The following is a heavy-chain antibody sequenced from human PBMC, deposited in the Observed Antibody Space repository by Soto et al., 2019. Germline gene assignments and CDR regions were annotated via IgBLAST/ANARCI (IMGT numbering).Heavy chain of an antibody. CDR3: ARANTTYYGSGIDWFGP. D-gene: IGHD3-10*01. J-gene: IGHJ5*02. CDR1: GGSISSGGYY. Sequence: SETLSLTCAVSGGSISSGGYYWIWIRHHPGKGLEWIGYIYYSGSTYYNPSLKSRVTISVDTSKNQFSLKLSSVTAADTAVYYCARANTTYYGSGIDWFGPWGQGTLVTVSS. CDR2: IYYSGST. V-gene: IGHV4-31*11.